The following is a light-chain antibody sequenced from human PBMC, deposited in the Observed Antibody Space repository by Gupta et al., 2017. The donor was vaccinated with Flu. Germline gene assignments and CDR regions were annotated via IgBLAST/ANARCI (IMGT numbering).Light chain of an antibody. Sequence: SLSLSPVERTTLICSASQSVSSYLVSYQQKPAQAPTLLLYYASYSFTGVPATFSGSGSSAAFTLTIISPVPPDFAVSYCHQRSNWPRAFGQGTQLEIK. CDR3: HQRSNWPRA. J-gene: IGKJ5*01. V-gene: IGKV3-11*01. CDR1: QSVSSY. CDR2: YAS.